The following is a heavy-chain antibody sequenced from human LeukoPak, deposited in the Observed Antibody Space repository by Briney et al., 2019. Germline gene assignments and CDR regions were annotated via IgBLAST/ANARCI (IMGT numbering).Heavy chain of an antibody. CDR1: GFTFSSYA. CDR2: ISGSGGST. D-gene: IGHD6-19*01. Sequence: RGSLRLSCAASGFTFSSYAMSWVRQAPGKGLEWVSAISGSGGSTYYADSVKGRFTISRDNSKNTLYLQMNSLRAEDTAVYYCAKKTGSSGAYFDYWGQGTLVTVSS. CDR3: AKKTGSSGAYFDY. V-gene: IGHV3-23*01. J-gene: IGHJ4*02.